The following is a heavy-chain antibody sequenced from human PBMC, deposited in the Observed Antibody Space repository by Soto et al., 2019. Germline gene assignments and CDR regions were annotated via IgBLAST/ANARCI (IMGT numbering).Heavy chain of an antibody. CDR3: AREVAADVYCYYSYLDV. Sequence: QVQLVESGGGVVQPGRSLRLSCAASGFTFSSYGMHWVRQAPGKGLEWVAVIWYDGINKYYADSVKGRFTISRDNSKNTLYLKMNSLRAEETAVYYWAREVAADVYCYYSYLDVWGKGPTVTVSS. CDR2: IWYDGINK. V-gene: IGHV3-33*01. J-gene: IGHJ6*03. CDR1: GFTFSSYG. D-gene: IGHD2-15*01.